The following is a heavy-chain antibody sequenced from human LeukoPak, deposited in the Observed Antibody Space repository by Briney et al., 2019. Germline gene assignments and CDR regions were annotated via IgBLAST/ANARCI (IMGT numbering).Heavy chain of an antibody. CDR1: GFTFSSYW. J-gene: IGHJ3*02. V-gene: IGHV3-74*01. Sequence: QPGGSLRLSCAASGFTFSSYWMHWVRQAPGKGLVWVSRINSDGSSTSYADSVKGRFTISRDNAKNTLYLQMNSLRAEDTAVYYCAKDPAYGDYVGAFDIWGQGTMVTVSS. CDR3: AKDPAYGDYVGAFDI. CDR2: INSDGSST. D-gene: IGHD4-17*01.